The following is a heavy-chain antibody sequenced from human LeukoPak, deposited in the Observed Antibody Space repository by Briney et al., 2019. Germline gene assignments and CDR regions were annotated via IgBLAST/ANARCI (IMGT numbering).Heavy chain of an antibody. CDR3: ASRKLGNDY. CDR1: GDSISYFY. Sequence: SETLSLTCSVSGDSISYFYWSWIRQSPGKGLEWIGYIYYTGTSYNPSLKSRVTISADTSKNQFSLNLSSVTAADTAVYYCASRKLGNDYWGQGTLVTVSS. D-gene: IGHD7-27*01. J-gene: IGHJ4*02. CDR2: IYYTGT. V-gene: IGHV4-59*01.